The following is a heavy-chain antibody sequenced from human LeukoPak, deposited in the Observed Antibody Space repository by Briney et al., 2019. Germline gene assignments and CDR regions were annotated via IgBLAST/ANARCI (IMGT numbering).Heavy chain of an antibody. V-gene: IGHV2-5*02. D-gene: IGHD4-17*01. CDR1: GFSLSTSGVG. J-gene: IGHJ3*02. CDR3: AHRTTMTTVTPSAFDI. CDR2: IYWDDDK. Sequence: SGPTLVKPTQTLTLTCTFSGFSLSTSGVGVGWIRQPPGEALEWLALIYWDDDKRYSPSLKSRLTITKDTSKNQVVLTMTNMDPVDTATYYCAHRTTMTTVTPSAFDIWGQGTMVTVSS.